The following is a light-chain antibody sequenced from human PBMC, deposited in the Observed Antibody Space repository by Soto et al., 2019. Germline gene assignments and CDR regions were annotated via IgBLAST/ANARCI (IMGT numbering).Light chain of an antibody. CDR3: QQYNSYSPWT. CDR2: DAS. Sequence: DIQMTQSPSTLSASVGDTVTITCRASQTINNCLAWYQQKPGKAPKLLISDASSLEPGVPSRFSGSGSGTEFTLSINSLQPDDFATYYCQQYNSYSPWTFGQGTKVEIK. J-gene: IGKJ1*01. V-gene: IGKV1-5*01. CDR1: QTINNC.